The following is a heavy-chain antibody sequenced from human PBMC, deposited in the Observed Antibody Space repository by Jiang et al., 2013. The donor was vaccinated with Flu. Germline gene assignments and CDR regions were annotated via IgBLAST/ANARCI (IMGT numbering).Heavy chain of an antibody. CDR2: IIPILGIA. CDR3: AREWYYYGSGVLTYYGMDV. D-gene: IGHD3-10*01. CDR1: GGTFSSYA. V-gene: IGHV1-69*04. Sequence: SGAEVKKPGSSVKVSCKASGGTFSSYAISWVRQAPGQGLEWMGRIIPILGIANYAQKFQGRVTITADKSTSTAYMELSSLRSEDTAVYYCAREWYYYGSGVLTYYGMDVWGQGTTVTVSS. J-gene: IGHJ6*02.